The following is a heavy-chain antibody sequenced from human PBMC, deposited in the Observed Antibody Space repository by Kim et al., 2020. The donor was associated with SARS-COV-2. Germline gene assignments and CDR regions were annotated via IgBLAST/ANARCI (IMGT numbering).Heavy chain of an antibody. J-gene: IGHJ5*02. V-gene: IGHV3-30*18. D-gene: IGHD2-21*01. CDR3: AKDQAYCGGDCP. CDR1: GFTFSSYG. Sequence: GGSLRLSCAASGFTFSSYGMHWVRQAPGKGLEWVAVISYDGSNKYYADSVKGRFTISRDNSKNTLYLQMNSLRAEDTAVYYCAKDQAYCGGDCPWGQGTLVTVSS. CDR2: ISYDGSNK.